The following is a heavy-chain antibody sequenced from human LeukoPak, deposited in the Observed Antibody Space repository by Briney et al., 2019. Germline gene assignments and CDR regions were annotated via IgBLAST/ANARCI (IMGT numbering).Heavy chain of an antibody. CDR3: ARDVATAEVGGYYYGMDV. V-gene: IGHV3-30-3*01. Sequence: PGGSLRLSCAASGFTFSSYAMHWVRQAPGKGLEWVAVISYDGSNKYYADSVKGRSTISRDNSENTLYLQMNSLRAEDTAVYYCARDVATAEVGGYYYGMDVWGQGTTVTVSS. CDR2: ISYDGSNK. D-gene: IGHD6-13*01. J-gene: IGHJ6*02. CDR1: GFTFSSYA.